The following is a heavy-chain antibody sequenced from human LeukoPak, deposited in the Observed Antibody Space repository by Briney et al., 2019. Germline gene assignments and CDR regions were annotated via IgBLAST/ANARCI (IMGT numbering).Heavy chain of an antibody. Sequence: GGSLRLSCSASGFTFSSYAVHWVRQAPGKGLEYVSAISSNGGSTYYADSVKGRFTISRDNSKNTLYLQMSSLRAEDTAVYYCVKRTYCSSTSCAYELDYWGQGTLVTVSS. CDR1: GFTFSSYA. D-gene: IGHD2-2*01. CDR3: VKRTYCSSTSCAYELDY. J-gene: IGHJ4*02. V-gene: IGHV3-64D*06. CDR2: ISSNGGST.